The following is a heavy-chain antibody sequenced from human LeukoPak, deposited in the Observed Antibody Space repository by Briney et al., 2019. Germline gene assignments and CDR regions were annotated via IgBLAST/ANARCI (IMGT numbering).Heavy chain of an antibody. Sequence: SETLSLTCTVSGGSISSSSYYWSWIRQPAGKGLEWIGRIYTSGSTNYNPSLKSRVTMSVDTSKNHFSLKLSSVTAADTAVYYCARDDIPLRYWGQGTLVAVSS. J-gene: IGHJ4*02. V-gene: IGHV4-61*02. CDR3: ARDDIPLRY. CDR1: GGSISSSSYY. D-gene: IGHD2-15*01. CDR2: IYTSGST.